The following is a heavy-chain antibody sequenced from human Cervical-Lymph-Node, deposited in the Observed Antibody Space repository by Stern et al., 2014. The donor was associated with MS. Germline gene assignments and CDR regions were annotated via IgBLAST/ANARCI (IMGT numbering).Heavy chain of an antibody. CDR2: ISWDGNET. J-gene: IGHJ6*02. V-gene: IGHV3-9*01. CDR3: ASLAVAGTGGMDV. CDR1: GFTFGAYA. D-gene: IGHD6-19*01. Sequence: EVHLVESGGGLAQPGGSLRLSCLGTGFTFGAYAMHWVRQAPGKGLAWGAGISWDGNETVYTDSVKGRFTFSRDNAKNSLFLQMNSLRPDDTALYYCASLAVAGTGGMDVWGQGATVTVSS.